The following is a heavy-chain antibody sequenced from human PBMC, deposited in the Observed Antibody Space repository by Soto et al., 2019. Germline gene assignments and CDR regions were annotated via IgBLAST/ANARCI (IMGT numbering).Heavy chain of an antibody. J-gene: IGHJ5*02. Sequence: QVQLQESGPGLVKPSETLSLTCTVSGSDITTYYWSWLRQSPGKGLEWIGHIYDTGSTTYNPSLKSRVTISVDTSNKQFSLRLTSVTAADTAVYYCARCPIDHNWFDPRGQGTLVTVSS. D-gene: IGHD3-9*01. CDR2: IYDTGST. CDR1: GSDITTYY. V-gene: IGHV4-59*01. CDR3: ARCPIDHNWFDP.